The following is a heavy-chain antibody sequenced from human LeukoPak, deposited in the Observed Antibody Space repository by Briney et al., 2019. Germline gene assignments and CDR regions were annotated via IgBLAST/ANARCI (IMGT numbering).Heavy chain of an antibody. V-gene: IGHV4-59*08. CDR3: ARHVDGFNNIDAFDI. Sequence: SETLSLTCSVSGGSISTHYWSWIRQPPGKGLEWIGYIYYGGSTNYNPSLKSRVTISVYTSKNQFSLKLRSVTAADTAVYHCARHVDGFNNIDAFDIWGQGTMVTVSS. CDR2: IYYGGST. CDR1: GGSISTHY. D-gene: IGHD1-14*01. J-gene: IGHJ3*02.